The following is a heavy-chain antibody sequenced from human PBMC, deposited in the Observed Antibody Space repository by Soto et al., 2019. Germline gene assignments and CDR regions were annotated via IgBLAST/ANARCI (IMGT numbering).Heavy chain of an antibody. V-gene: IGHV4-34*01. J-gene: IGHJ4*02. CDR2: INHSGST. D-gene: IGHD3-3*01. CDR3: AREERLNYDFWSGYYADFDY. Sequence: SETLSLTCAVYGGSFSGYYWSWIRQPPGKGLEWIGEINHSGSTNYNPSLKSRVTISVDTSKNQFSLKLSSVTAADTAVYYCAREERLNYDFWSGYYADFDYWGQGTLVTVSS. CDR1: GGSFSGYY.